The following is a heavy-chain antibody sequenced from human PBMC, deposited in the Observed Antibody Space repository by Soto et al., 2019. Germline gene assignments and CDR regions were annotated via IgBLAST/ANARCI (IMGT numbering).Heavy chain of an antibody. CDR1: GFTFSSYG. V-gene: IGHV3-30*03. J-gene: IGHJ5*02. D-gene: IGHD4-17*01. CDR3: ARDAFYGGKRNWFDP. CDR2: ISYDGSNK. Sequence: GGSLRLSCAASGFTFSSYGMHWVRQAPGKGLEWVAVISYDGSNKYYADSVKGRFTISRDNSKNTLYLQMNSLRDEDTAVYYCARDAFYGGKRNWFDPWGQGTLVTVSS.